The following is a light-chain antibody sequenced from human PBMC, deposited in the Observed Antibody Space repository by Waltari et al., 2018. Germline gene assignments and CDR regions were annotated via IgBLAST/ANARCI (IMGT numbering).Light chain of an antibody. CDR2: NAS. V-gene: IGKV1-5*03. Sequence: DIQMTQSPSTLSASVGDRVTITCRASQSLSSWLAWYQQKPGKAPKLLIHNASSLESGVPSRFSGSGSGTEFTLTISSLQPDDFATYYCQQYNSLWTFGQGTKVEIK. CDR3: QQYNSLWT. CDR1: QSLSSW. J-gene: IGKJ1*01.